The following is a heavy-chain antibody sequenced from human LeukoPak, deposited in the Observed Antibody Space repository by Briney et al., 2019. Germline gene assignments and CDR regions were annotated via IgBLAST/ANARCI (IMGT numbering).Heavy chain of an antibody. CDR1: GFTFGTYG. CDR3: AKSLAEAHTYFDY. J-gene: IGHJ4*02. Sequence: GGSLRLSCAASGFTFGTYGMHWVRQAPGKGLEWVAFIRYGGSTKYYAGSVEGRFTISRDNSKNTLYLQMNSLRAQDTAVYYCAKSLAEAHTYFDYWGQGTLVTVSS. V-gene: IGHV3-30*02. CDR2: IRYGGSTK.